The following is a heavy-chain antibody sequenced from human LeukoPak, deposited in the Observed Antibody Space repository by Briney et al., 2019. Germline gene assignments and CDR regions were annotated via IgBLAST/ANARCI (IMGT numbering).Heavy chain of an antibody. CDR1: GGSISSDDYH. Sequence: SQTLSLTCTVSGGSISSDDYHWNWIRQPPGKGLEWIGYIYYSGSTYYNPSVKSRVTMSIDTSKKQFSLKLTSGTAADTAVYYCARGVTMIGDFDYWGQGTLVTVSS. CDR2: IYYSGST. V-gene: IGHV4-30-4*01. J-gene: IGHJ4*02. D-gene: IGHD3-22*01. CDR3: ARGVTMIGDFDY.